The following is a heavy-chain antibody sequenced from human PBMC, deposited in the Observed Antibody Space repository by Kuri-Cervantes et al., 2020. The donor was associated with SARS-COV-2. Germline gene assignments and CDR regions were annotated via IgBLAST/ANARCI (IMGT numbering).Heavy chain of an antibody. D-gene: IGHD3-3*01. CDR2: IRSKAYGGTT. Sequence: LSLTCAASGFTFSSYGMHWVRQAPGKGLEWVGFIRSKAYGGTTEYAASVKGRFTISRDDSKSIAYLQMNSLKTEDTAVYYCTRDGGYYDFWSGYQRHWGQGTLVTVSS. V-gene: IGHV3-49*04. J-gene: IGHJ1*01. CDR1: GFTFSSYG. CDR3: TRDGGYYDFWSGYQRH.